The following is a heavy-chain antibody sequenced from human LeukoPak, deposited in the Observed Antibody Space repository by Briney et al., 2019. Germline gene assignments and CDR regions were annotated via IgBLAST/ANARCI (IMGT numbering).Heavy chain of an antibody. CDR2: IYYSGST. CDR3: ARLIAAVDAFDI. CDR1: GGSISSYY. J-gene: IGHJ3*02. V-gene: IGHV4-59*01. D-gene: IGHD2-15*01. Sequence: SETLSLTCTVSGGSISSYYWSWIRQPPGKGLEWIGYIYYSGSTNYNPSLKSRVTISVDTSKNQFSLKLSSVTAADTAVYYCARLIAAVDAFDIWGQGTMVTVSP.